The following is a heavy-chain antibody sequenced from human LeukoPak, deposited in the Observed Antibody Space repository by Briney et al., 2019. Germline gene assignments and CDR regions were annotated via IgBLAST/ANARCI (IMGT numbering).Heavy chain of an antibody. CDR3: ARGVTGRYCSSTSCHWRAWFDP. CDR1: GYTFTGYY. V-gene: IGHV1-2*02. CDR2: INPNSGGT. D-gene: IGHD2-2*01. J-gene: IGHJ5*02. Sequence: APVTVSCKASGYTFTGYYMHWVRQAPGQGLEWMGWINPNSGGTNYAQKFQGRVTMTRDTSISTAYMELSRLRSDDTAVYHCARGVTGRYCSSTSCHWRAWFDPWGQGTLVTVSS.